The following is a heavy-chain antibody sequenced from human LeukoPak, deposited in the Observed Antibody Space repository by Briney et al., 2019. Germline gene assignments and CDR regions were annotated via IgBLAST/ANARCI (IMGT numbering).Heavy chain of an antibody. Sequence: AASVKVSCKASGYTFTGYYMHWVRQAPGQGLEWMGWINPNSGGTNYAQKFQGRVTMTRDTSISTAYMELSRLRSDDTAVYYCAREPKVGATTSEDYWGQGTLVTVSS. CDR1: GYTFTGYY. V-gene: IGHV1-2*02. D-gene: IGHD1-26*01. J-gene: IGHJ4*02. CDR3: AREPKVGATTSEDY. CDR2: INPNSGGT.